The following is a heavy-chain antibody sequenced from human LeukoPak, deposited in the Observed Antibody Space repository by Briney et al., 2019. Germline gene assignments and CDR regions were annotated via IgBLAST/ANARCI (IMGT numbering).Heavy chain of an antibody. CDR2: IDYDGSHI. J-gene: IGHJ4*02. CDR1: GFTFSTSA. Sequence: GGSLRLSCAGSGFTFSTSAMNWVRQVPGKGLEWVSSIDYDGSHIYYSASVKGRFSVSRDNARDSVYLQMDSLRAEDTAVYYCARDPERYLRTGHYDYWGQGTLVIVSS. D-gene: IGHD3-10*02. CDR3: ARDPERYLRTGHYDY. V-gene: IGHV3-21*01.